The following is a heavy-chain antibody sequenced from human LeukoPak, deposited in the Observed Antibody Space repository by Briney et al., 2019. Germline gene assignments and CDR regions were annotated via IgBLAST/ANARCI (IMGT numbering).Heavy chain of an antibody. D-gene: IGHD2-2*01. CDR3: AREIVVVPAAMGFDP. J-gene: IGHJ5*02. V-gene: IGHV1-46*01. CDR1: GYTFTTYY. Sequence: ASVKVSCKASGYTFTTYYIHWVRQAPGQGLEWMGVINPSGGSTSFAQKFQARLTMTRDTFTSTVYMELSGLRSEDTAVYYCAREIVVVPAAMGFDPWGQGTLFTVSS. CDR2: INPSGGST.